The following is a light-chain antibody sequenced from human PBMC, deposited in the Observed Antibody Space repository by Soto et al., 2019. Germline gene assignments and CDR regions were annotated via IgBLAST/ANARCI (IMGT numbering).Light chain of an antibody. CDR3: QQRSNWPS. CDR2: DAS. V-gene: IGKV3-11*01. CDR1: QSVSSY. J-gene: IGKJ2*01. Sequence: EIVLTQSPATLSLSPGERATLSCRASQSVSSYLAWYQQKPGQAPRLLIYDASNRATDIPARFSGSGSGTDFTLTISSLEPGDFAVYYCQQRSNWPSFGQGTKVDI.